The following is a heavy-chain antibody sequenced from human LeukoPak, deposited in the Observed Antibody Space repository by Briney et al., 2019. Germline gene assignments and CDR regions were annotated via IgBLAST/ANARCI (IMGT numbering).Heavy chain of an antibody. D-gene: IGHD2-2*01. Sequence: GGSLRLSCAASGFTFSNYWMSWVRQAPGKGLEWVANIEEDGSEKYYVDSVKGRFTISRDDAKTSVYLQMNSLRAEDTAVYYCARRVGFVVVPAAANAFDIWGQGTMVTVSS. CDR1: GFTFSNYW. CDR2: IEEDGSEK. CDR3: ARRVGFVVVPAAANAFDI. J-gene: IGHJ3*02. V-gene: IGHV3-7*03.